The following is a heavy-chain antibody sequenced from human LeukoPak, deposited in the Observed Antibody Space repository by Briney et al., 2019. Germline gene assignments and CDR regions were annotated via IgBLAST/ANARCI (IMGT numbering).Heavy chain of an antibody. J-gene: IGHJ6*02. CDR1: GSTFSSYA. Sequence: GGSLRLSCAASGSTFSSYAIHWVRQAPGKGLEYVSVISSNGDSTYYANSVKGRFTISRDNSKNTLYLQMGSLRAEDMAVYYCARDHRTYGMDVWGQGTTVTVSS. D-gene: IGHD3-16*02. CDR3: ARDHRTYGMDV. V-gene: IGHV3-64*01. CDR2: ISSNGDST.